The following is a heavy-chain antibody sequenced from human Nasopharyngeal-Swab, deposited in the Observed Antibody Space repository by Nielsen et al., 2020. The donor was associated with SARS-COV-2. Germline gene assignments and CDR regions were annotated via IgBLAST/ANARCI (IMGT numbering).Heavy chain of an antibody. D-gene: IGHD3-16*01. V-gene: IGHV1-18*04. CDR2: ISHYNGNT. CDR3: AREGEAGFDY. Sequence: ASVTVSCKASGYSFTSYGISWVRQAPGQGLEWMGWISHYNGNTNYAQKLQGRVTMTTDTSTSTAYLELRRLRSDDTAVYYCAREGEAGFDYWGQGTLVTVSS. CDR1: GYSFTSYG. J-gene: IGHJ4*02.